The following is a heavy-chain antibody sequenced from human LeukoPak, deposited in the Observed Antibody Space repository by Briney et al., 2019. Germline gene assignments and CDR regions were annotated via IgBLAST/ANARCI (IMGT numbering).Heavy chain of an antibody. CDR3: AKRNTMIRGGPCFDH. CDR2: ISYDGSNK. Sequence: QPGGSLRLSCAASGFTFSSYGMHWVRQAPGKGLEWVAVISYDGSNKYYADSVKGRFTVSRDNSKNTLYLQMNDLRPEDTAKYYCAKRNTMIRGGPCFDHWGQGLLVTVSS. D-gene: IGHD3-10*01. J-gene: IGHJ4*02. V-gene: IGHV3-30*18. CDR1: GFTFSSYG.